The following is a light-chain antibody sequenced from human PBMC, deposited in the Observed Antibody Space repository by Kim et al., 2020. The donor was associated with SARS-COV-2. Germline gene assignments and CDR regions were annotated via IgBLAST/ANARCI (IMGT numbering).Light chain of an antibody. CDR1: NIGDKH. Sequence: APGKPARMTCGGNNIGDKHVHWYQRKPGQTPAVVIQYDSDRPSGIPERFSGSNSGNTATLTISRVEAGDEADYYCQVWDSTSDHVVFGGGTQLTVL. J-gene: IGLJ2*01. V-gene: IGLV3-21*04. CDR3: QVWDSTSDHVV. CDR2: YDS.